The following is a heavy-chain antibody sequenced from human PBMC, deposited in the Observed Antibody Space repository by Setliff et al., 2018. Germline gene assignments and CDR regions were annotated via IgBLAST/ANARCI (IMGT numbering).Heavy chain of an antibody. J-gene: IGHJ4*02. CDR2: SNHGGST. D-gene: IGHD6-6*01. V-gene: IGHV4-34*01. Sequence: SETLSLTCTVYGGSLSNYYWSWIRQPPGKGLEWIGESNHGGSTSYHPSLKSRLTMSVDTSKNQFSLQLNSVTAADTAVYYCARDPSSVAARPGYWGQGTLVTVSS. CDR1: GGSLSNYY. CDR3: ARDPSSVAARPGY.